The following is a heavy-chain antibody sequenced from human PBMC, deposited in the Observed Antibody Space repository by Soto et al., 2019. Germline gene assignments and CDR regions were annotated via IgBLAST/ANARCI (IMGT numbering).Heavy chain of an antibody. V-gene: IGHV3-48*02. D-gene: IGHD4-17*01. CDR2: ISSSSSTI. Sequence: GGSLRLSCAASGFTFSSYSMNWVRQAPGKGLEWVSYISSSSSTIYYADSVKGRFTISRDNAKNSLYLQMNSLRDEDTAVYYCASRNDYGDYNFDYWGQGTLVTVSS. CDR3: ASRNDYGDYNFDY. J-gene: IGHJ4*02. CDR1: GFTFSSYS.